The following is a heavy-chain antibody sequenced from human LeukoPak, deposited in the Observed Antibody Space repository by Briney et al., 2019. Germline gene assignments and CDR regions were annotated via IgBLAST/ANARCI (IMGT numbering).Heavy chain of an antibody. CDR2: ISGSGGST. J-gene: IGHJ4*02. CDR3: AKGDFWSLYYFDY. CDR1: GFTFSSYA. V-gene: IGHV3-23*01. Sequence: PGGSLRLSCAASGFTFSSYAMSWVRQAPGKGLEWVSAISGSGGSTHYADSVKGRFTISRDNSKNTLYLQMNSLRAEDTAVYYCAKGDFWSLYYFDYWGQGTLVTVSS. D-gene: IGHD3-3*01.